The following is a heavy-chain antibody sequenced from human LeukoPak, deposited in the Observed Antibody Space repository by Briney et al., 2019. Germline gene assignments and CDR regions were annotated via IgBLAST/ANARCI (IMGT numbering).Heavy chain of an antibody. J-gene: IGHJ6*02. CDR3: ARGSMGGSGSYYKDHYYGMDV. D-gene: IGHD3-10*01. V-gene: IGHV4-4*07. Sequence: SETLSLTCTVSGGSVSSYFWSWIRQPAGKGLGWIGRVHASGGINYNPSLRSRVTMSIDTSKNEFSLKLSSVIAADTAVYFCARGSMGGSGSYYKDHYYGMDVWGQGTTVTVS. CDR1: GGSVSSYF. CDR2: VHASGGI.